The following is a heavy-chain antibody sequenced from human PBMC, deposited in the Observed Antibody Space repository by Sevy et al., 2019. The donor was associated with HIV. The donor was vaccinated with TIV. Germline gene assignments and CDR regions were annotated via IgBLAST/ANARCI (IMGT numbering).Heavy chain of an antibody. CDR3: ARGGVGLRLNYYYYGMDV. Sequence: ASVKVSCKASGYTFTDYYMHWVRQAPGQGLEWMGWINPDSGGTNYAQKFQGWVTMTRDTSISTAYMELSRLRSDDTAVYYCARGGVGLRLNYYYYGMDVWGQGTTVTVSS. J-gene: IGHJ6*02. V-gene: IGHV1-2*04. CDR2: INPDSGGT. D-gene: IGHD5-12*01. CDR1: GYTFTDYY.